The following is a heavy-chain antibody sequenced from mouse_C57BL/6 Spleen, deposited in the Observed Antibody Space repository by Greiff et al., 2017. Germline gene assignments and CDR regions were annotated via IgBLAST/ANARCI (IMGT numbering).Heavy chain of an antibody. CDR3: AKSTTVVALDY. CDR1: GFSLTSYG. CDR2: LWRGGST. V-gene: IGHV2-5*01. J-gene: IGHJ2*01. Sequence: QVQLKQSGPGLVQPSQSLSITCTVSGFSLTSYGVHWVRQSPGKGLEWLGVLWRGGSTEYNAAFMSRLGITKDNSKSQVFFKMNSLQADDTARYYCAKSTTVVALDYWGQGTTLTVSS. D-gene: IGHD1-1*01.